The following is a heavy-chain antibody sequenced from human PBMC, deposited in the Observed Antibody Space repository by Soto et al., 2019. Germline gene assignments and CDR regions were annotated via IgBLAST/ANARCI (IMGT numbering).Heavy chain of an antibody. CDR1: GGSVSSDTHY. CDR2: IYSSGST. CDR3: ARFVRSCSGTTCYTRADV. J-gene: IGHJ6*02. D-gene: IGHD2-2*02. Sequence: SETLSLTCTVSGGSVSSDTHYWSWIRQPPGKRLEWIGSIYSSGSTNYNPSLKSRVTMSVDTSKNQFSLKLRSVIVADTAVYHCARFVRSCSGTTCYTRADVWGQGTTVTVSS. V-gene: IGHV4-61*01.